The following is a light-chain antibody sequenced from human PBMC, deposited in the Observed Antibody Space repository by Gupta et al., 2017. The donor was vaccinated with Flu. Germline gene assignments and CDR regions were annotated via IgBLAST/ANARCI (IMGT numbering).Light chain of an antibody. Sequence: SSELTQDPAVSVALGQTVRITCQGASLGNYYASWYQQKPGRAPILLIYGKNRRPSGIADRFSGSSSGNTASLTITGAQAEDEAVYHCSSRDSSENLVVFGGGTKVTVL. CDR2: GKN. J-gene: IGLJ2*01. CDR1: SLGNYY. CDR3: SSRDSSENLVV. V-gene: IGLV3-19*01.